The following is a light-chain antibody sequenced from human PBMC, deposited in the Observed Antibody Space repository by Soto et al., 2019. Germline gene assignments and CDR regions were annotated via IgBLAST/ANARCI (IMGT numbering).Light chain of an antibody. V-gene: IGKV3-20*01. J-gene: IGKJ1*01. Sequence: EIVLTQSPGTLSLSPGERATLSCRASQSVSSSYLAWYQQKPGQAPRLLIYGASSRATGIPDRFSGSGSGTDLTLTISRLEPEDFAVYYCKQYGSSGTCGQGTKVDI. CDR1: QSVSSSY. CDR3: KQYGSSGT. CDR2: GAS.